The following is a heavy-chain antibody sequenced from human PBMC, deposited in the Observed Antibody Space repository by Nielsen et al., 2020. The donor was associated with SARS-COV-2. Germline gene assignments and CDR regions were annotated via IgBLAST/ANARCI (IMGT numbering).Heavy chain of an antibody. Sequence: SETLSLTCTVSGGSISGYYWSWIRQHPGKGLEWIGYIYYSGSTYYNPSLKSRVTISVDTSKNQFSLKLSSVTAADTAVYYCARNTGYWFDPWGQGTLVTVSS. V-gene: IGHV4-31*03. CDR2: IYYSGST. D-gene: IGHD3-9*01. J-gene: IGHJ5*02. CDR1: GGSISGYY. CDR3: ARNTGYWFDP.